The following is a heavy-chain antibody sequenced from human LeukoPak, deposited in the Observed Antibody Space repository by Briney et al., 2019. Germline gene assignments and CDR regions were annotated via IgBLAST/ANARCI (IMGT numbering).Heavy chain of an antibody. CDR2: ISGSGGST. J-gene: IGHJ1*01. CDR3: ATQGGITMVRGVPYFQH. Sequence: KSGGSLRLSCAASGFTFSSYAMSWVRQAPGKGLEWVSAISGSGGSTYYADSVKGRFTISRDNSKNTLYLQMNSLRAEDTAVYYCATQGGITMVRGVPYFQHWGQGTLVTVSS. D-gene: IGHD3-10*01. CDR1: GFTFSSYA. V-gene: IGHV3-23*01.